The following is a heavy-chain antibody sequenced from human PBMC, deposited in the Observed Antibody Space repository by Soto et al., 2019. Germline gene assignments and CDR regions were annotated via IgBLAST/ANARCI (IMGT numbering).Heavy chain of an antibody. CDR2: VYHSGDT. CDR1: GGSVSSYY. D-gene: IGHD4-17*01. V-gene: IGHV4-59*02. J-gene: IGHJ1*01. Sequence: QVQLQESGPGLVKPSETLSLTCTVSGGSVSSYYWSWIRQPPGKGLEWIGYVYHSGDTYYNPSLKSRVTISIDTSKNQFFLSLNSVTTADTAVYYCVRGQWLDYGDYTFQHWGQGTLVTISS. CDR3: VRGQWLDYGDYTFQH.